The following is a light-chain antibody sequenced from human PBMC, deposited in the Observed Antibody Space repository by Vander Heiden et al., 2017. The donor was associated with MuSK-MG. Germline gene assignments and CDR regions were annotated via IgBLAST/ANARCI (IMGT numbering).Light chain of an antibody. Sequence: IVLTQSPATLSLSPGERATLSCRASQSVSRYLAWYQHKPGQAPRLLIYDASNRATGIPDRFSGSGSGTDFTLTISRLEPEDFAVYYCQQHSNSWTFGQGTKVEIK. V-gene: IGKV3-11*01. J-gene: IGKJ1*01. CDR1: QSVSRY. CDR2: DAS. CDR3: QQHSNSWT.